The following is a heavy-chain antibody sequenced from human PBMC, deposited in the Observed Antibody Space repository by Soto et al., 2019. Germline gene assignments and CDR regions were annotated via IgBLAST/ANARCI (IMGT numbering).Heavy chain of an antibody. J-gene: IGHJ6*02. Sequence: GGSLRLSCAASGFSFSAYGIHWVRQAPGKGLEWVALISYDASAEFYADSVKGRFIISRDNSKNTVYLQINSLRAEDTAVYYCAKDERREIQLTYLTYGMDVWGQGTTVTV. CDR2: ISYDASAE. CDR3: AKDERREIQLTYLTYGMDV. V-gene: IGHV3-30*18. CDR1: GFSFSAYG.